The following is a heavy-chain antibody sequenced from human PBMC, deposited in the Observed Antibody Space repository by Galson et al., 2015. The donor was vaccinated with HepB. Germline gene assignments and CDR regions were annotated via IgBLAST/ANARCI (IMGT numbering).Heavy chain of an antibody. V-gene: IGHV3-30-3*01. J-gene: IGHJ6*02. CDR2: ISYDGSNK. Sequence: SLRLSCAASGFTFSSYAMHWVRQAPGKGLEWVAVISYDGSNKYYADSVKGRFTISRDNSKNTLYLQMNSLRAEDTAVYYCARVSRDYYDSSGYYYYYGMDFWGQGTTVTVSS. CDR3: ARVSRDYYDSSGYYYYYGMDF. D-gene: IGHD3-22*01. CDR1: GFTFSSYA.